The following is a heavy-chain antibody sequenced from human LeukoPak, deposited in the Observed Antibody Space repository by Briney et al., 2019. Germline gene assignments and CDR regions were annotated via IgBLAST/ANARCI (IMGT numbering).Heavy chain of an antibody. CDR3: ARDGGFGEW. Sequence: SQTLSLTCAVSGGSISSGGYSWSWIRQPPGKGLEWIGYIYHSGSTYYNPSLKSRVTISVDTSKNQFSLKLSSVTAADTAVYYCARDGGFGEWWGQGTLVTVSS. CDR1: GGSISSGGYS. D-gene: IGHD3-10*01. J-gene: IGHJ4*02. V-gene: IGHV4-30-2*01. CDR2: IYHSGST.